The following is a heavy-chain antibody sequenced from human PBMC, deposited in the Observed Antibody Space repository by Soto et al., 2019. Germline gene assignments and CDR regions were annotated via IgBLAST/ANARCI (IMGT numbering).Heavy chain of an antibody. CDR3: ARDHYDSSGYPTVDY. CDR1: GFTFSSYE. V-gene: IGHV3-48*03. D-gene: IGHD3-22*01. CDR2: ISSSGSTI. Sequence: ESGGGLVQPGGSLRLSCAASGFTFSSYEMNWVRQAPGKGLEWVSYISSSGSTIYYADSVKGRFTISRDNAKNSLYLQMNSLRAEDTAVYYCARDHYDSSGYPTVDYWGQGTLVTVSS. J-gene: IGHJ4*02.